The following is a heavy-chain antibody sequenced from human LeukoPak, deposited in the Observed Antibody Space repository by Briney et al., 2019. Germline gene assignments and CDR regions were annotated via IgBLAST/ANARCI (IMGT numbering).Heavy chain of an antibody. Sequence: GGSLRLSCATSGFTFSSYGMNWVRQAPGKGLEWVSYISGSSSSIYYADSVKGRFTISRDNAKDSVYLHVNSLRAEDTAVYFCARDKVGTGYYFDYWGQGTLVTVSS. V-gene: IGHV3-48*04. CDR2: ISGSSSSI. D-gene: IGHD1-1*01. CDR3: ARDKVGTGYYFDY. J-gene: IGHJ4*02. CDR1: GFTFSSYG.